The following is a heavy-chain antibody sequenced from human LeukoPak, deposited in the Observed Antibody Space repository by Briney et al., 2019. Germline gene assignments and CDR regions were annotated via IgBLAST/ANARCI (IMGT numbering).Heavy chain of an antibody. V-gene: IGHV4-59*08. CDR3: ARRAYYYGSGSLRFDP. J-gene: IGHJ5*02. CDR2: IYYSGST. CDR1: GGSISSYY. Sequence: SETLSLTCTVSGGSISSYYWSWIRQPPGKGLEWIGYIYYSGSTNYNPSLKSRVTISVDTSKNQFSLKLSSVTAADTAVYYCARRAYYYGSGSLRFDPWGQGTLVTVSS. D-gene: IGHD3-10*01.